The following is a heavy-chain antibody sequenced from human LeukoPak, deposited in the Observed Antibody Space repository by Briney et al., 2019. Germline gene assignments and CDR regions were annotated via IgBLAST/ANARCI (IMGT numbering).Heavy chain of an antibody. D-gene: IGHD2-2*01. Sequence: PGGSLRLSCAASGFTFSTYTMSWVRQAPGKGLEWVSSISSSSSYIYYADSVKGRFTISRDNAKNSLYLQMNSLRAEDTAVYYCARDALAAGYRLEWYYFDYWGQGTLVTVSS. CDR1: GFTFSTYT. V-gene: IGHV3-21*01. J-gene: IGHJ4*02. CDR2: ISSSSSYI. CDR3: ARDALAAGYRLEWYYFDY.